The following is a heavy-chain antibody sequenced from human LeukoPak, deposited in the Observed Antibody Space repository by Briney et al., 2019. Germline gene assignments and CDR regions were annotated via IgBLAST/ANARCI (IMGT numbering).Heavy chain of an antibody. CDR3: ARDTVTTDYFDY. CDR1: GGTFSSYA. CDR2: IIPILGIA. D-gene: IGHD4-17*01. Sequence: SVKVSCKASGGTFSSYAISWVRQAPGQGLEWMGRIIPILGIANYAQKFQGRVTITADKSTNTAYMELSSLRSEDTAVYYCARDTVTTDYFDYWGQGTLVTVSS. V-gene: IGHV1-69*04. J-gene: IGHJ4*02.